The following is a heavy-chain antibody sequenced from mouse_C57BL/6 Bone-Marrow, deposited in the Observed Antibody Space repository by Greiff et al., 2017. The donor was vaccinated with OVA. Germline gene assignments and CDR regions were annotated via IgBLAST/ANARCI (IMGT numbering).Heavy chain of an antibody. Sequence: EVHLVESGGGLVKPGGSLKLSCAASGFTFSDYGMHWVRQTPEKGLEWVAYISSGSSTIYYADTVKGRSTISRDNSKNTLFLQMTSLRSEDKAMYYCEGLTGTKNYWGKGTTLTVSS. CDR2: ISSGSSTI. V-gene: IGHV5-17*01. J-gene: IGHJ2*01. D-gene: IGHD4-1*01. CDR3: EGLTGTKNY. CDR1: GFTFSDYG.